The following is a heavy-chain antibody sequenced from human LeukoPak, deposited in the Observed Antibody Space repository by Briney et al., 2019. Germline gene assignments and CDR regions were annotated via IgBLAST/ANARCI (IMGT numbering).Heavy chain of an antibody. D-gene: IGHD3-16*01. CDR2: LSFDGAHK. J-gene: IGHJ4*02. V-gene: IGHV3-30*04. CDR1: GFTFRHYA. CDR3: VRARAGGLDY. Sequence: SERSLRLSCAASGFTFRHYAVHWVRQAPGRGLEWVAVLSFDGAHKYYAGSVKGRFTISRDNSNNTLFLQMDSLRIEDTALYYCVRARAGGLDYWGQGTLVTVSS.